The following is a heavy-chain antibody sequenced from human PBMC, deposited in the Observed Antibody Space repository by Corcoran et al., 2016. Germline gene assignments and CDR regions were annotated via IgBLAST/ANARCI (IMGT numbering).Heavy chain of an antibody. J-gene: IGHJ5*02. CDR1: GYTFTSYY. CDR3: ARGVTIFGVVDNWFDP. Sequence: QVQLVQSGAEVKKPGASVKVSCKASGYTFTSYYMHWVRQAPGQGLEWMGIINPSGGSTSYAQKFQGRATMTRDTSTSTVYMELSSLRSEDTAVYYCARGVTIFGVVDNWFDPWGQGTLVTVSS. CDR2: INPSGGST. D-gene: IGHD3-3*01. V-gene: IGHV1-46*01.